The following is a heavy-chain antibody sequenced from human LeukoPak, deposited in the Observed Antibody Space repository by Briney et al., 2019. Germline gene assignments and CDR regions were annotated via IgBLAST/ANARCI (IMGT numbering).Heavy chain of an antibody. Sequence: PGRSLRLSCTTSGFTFGDHAMSWVRQAPGKGLEWVGFIRSKAYGGTTEYAASVKGRFTISRDDSRSIAYLQMNSLKTEDTAVYYCTKGPIKPWMHNGMDVWGQGTTVTVSS. CDR2: IRSKAYGGTT. D-gene: IGHD1-14*01. J-gene: IGHJ6*02. V-gene: IGHV3-49*04. CDR1: GFTFGDHA. CDR3: TKGPIKPWMHNGMDV.